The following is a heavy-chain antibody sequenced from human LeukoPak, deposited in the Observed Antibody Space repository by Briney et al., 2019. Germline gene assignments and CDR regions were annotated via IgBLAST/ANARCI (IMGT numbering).Heavy chain of an antibody. D-gene: IGHD3-22*01. Sequence: PSETLSLTCAVYGGSFSGYYWSWIRQPPGKGLEWIGEINHSGSTNYNPSLKSRVTISVDTSKNQFSLKLSSVTAADTAVYYCARLTYYYDSSGYYYVKGVSYYFDYWGQGTLVTVSS. V-gene: IGHV4-34*01. J-gene: IGHJ4*02. CDR3: ARLTYYYDSSGYYYVKGVSYYFDY. CDR2: INHSGST. CDR1: GGSFSGYY.